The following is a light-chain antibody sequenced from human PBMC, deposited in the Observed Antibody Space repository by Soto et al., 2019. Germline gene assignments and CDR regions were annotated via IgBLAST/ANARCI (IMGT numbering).Light chain of an antibody. J-gene: IGKJ4*01. Sequence: EIVLTQSPGTLSLSPGERATLSCRASQSVFSSFLAWYQQKPGQAPRLLIYGASSRAPGIPDRFSGSGSGTDFTLTISRLEPEDFAVYYCQQDGRSLTFGGGTKVEIK. CDR3: QQDGRSLT. CDR2: GAS. V-gene: IGKV3-20*01. CDR1: QSVFSSF.